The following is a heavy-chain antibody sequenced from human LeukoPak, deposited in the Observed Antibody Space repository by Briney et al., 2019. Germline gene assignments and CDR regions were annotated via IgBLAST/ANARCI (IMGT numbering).Heavy chain of an antibody. CDR2: IYSGGST. V-gene: IGHV3-53*01. CDR3: ARDLNTAMVPFDS. Sequence: SGGSLRLSCAASGFTVSSNYMSWVRQAPGKGLEWVSVIYSGGSTYYADSVKGRFTISRDNSKNTLYLQMNSLRAEDTAVYYCARDLNTAMVPFDSWGQGTLVTVSS. D-gene: IGHD5-18*01. CDR1: GFTVSSNY. J-gene: IGHJ4*02.